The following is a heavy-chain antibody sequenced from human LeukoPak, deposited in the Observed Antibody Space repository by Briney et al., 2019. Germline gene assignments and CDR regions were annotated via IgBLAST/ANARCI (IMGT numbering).Heavy chain of an antibody. CDR2: IWYDGSEK. Sequence: GRSLRLSCAASGFTFSTYGMHWVRQAPGKGLEWVAVIWYDGSEKYYADSVKGRFTISRDNSKNTLYVQMNSLRAEDTAVYYCARDLGYSSSDAFDIWGQGTMVTVSS. CDR3: ARDLGYSSSDAFDI. V-gene: IGHV3-33*01. CDR1: GFTFSTYG. D-gene: IGHD6-13*01. J-gene: IGHJ3*02.